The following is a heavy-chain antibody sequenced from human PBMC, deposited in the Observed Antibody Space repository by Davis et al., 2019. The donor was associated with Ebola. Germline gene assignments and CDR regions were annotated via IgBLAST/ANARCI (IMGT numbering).Heavy chain of an antibody. CDR1: GSTFSSYA. CDR3: ARDGSGSSSPHETYYYYGMDV. Sequence: PGGSLRLSCAASGSTFSSYAMHWVRQAPGKGLEWVAVISYDGSNKYYADSVKGRFTISRDNSKNTLYLQMNSLRAEDTAVYYCARDGSGSSSPHETYYYYGMDVWGQGTTVTVSS. CDR2: ISYDGSNK. D-gene: IGHD3-10*01. J-gene: IGHJ6*02. V-gene: IGHV3-30-3*01.